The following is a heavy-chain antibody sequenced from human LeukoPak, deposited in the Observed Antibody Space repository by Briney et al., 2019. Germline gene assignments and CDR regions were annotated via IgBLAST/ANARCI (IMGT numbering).Heavy chain of an antibody. J-gene: IGHJ2*01. CDR1: GFTFSRPW. CDR2: IKEDGSEK. CDR3: TTHTMTSLRYFPL. Sequence: GGSLRLSCAAAGFTFSRPWMSWVRQAQGKELECVAKIKEDGSEKNYEYAVKGRCTISRDNAKNSLYLQMTSLRAEDTAVYYCTTHTMTSLRYFPLWGRGTLVTVSS. V-gene: IGHV3-7*03. D-gene: IGHD3-3*01.